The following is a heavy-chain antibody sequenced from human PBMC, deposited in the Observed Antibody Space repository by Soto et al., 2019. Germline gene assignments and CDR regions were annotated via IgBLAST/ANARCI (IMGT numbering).Heavy chain of an antibody. CDR2: IRNSGNTI. V-gene: IGHV3-11*01. J-gene: IGHJ4*02. CDR1: GFTFSDNS. CDR3: AISTFSIWGTYRYFDS. Sequence: GGSLRLSCAASGFTFSDNSMSWIRQAPGKGLEWVSYIRNSGNTIYYADSVRGRFTLSRDNAKNSLYLQMNSLRAEDSAVYYCAISTFSIWGTYRYFDSWGQGGLVTVSS. D-gene: IGHD3-16*02.